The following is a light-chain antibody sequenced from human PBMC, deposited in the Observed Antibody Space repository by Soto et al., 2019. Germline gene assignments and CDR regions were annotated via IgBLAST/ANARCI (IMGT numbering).Light chain of an antibody. CDR3: QHRSNWLGT. V-gene: IGKV3-11*01. Sequence: EIVLTQSPATPSLSPGERATLSCRASQSVGSFLAWYQQKSGQTPRLLIYDASNRATGIPARFSGSGSGADFTLTISSLEPEDFAVYYCQHRSNWLGTFGPGTKVDIK. J-gene: IGKJ3*01. CDR1: QSVGSF. CDR2: DAS.